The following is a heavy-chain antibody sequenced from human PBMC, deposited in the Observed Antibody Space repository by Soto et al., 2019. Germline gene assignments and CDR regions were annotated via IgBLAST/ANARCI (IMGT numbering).Heavy chain of an antibody. J-gene: IGHJ4*02. CDR3: AKLFGDSSSSGPPYYFDY. CDR2: ISGSGGST. Sequence: PGGSLRLSCAASGFTFSSYAMSWVRQAPGKGLEWVSAISGSGGSTYYADSVKGRFTISRDNPKNTLYLQMNSLRAEDTAVYYCAKLFGDSSSSGPPYYFDYWGQGTLVTVSS. CDR1: GFTFSSYA. D-gene: IGHD6-13*01. V-gene: IGHV3-23*01.